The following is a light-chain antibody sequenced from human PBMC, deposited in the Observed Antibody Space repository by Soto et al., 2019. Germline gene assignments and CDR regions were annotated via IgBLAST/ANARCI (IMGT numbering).Light chain of an antibody. CDR1: QSVSGSY. CDR2: DAS. CDR3: QQYDTSPRT. V-gene: IGKV3-20*01. J-gene: IGKJ2*01. Sequence: EIVLTQSPDTLSLSPGDRATLSCRASQSVSGSYLAWYQQKPGQAPRLLIFDASSRATGIPDRFSGSGSGTDFTLTISRLEPEDSAVYYCQQYDTSPRTFGQGTKLEIK.